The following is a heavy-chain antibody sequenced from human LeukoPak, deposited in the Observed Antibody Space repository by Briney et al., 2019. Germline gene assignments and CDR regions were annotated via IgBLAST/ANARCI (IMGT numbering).Heavy chain of an antibody. Sequence: ASVKVSCKTSGDTFTTYAIIWVRQAPGQGLEWMGGIIPIFGIPDSAQKFQGRLTITADESTTTAYMELSSLRSDDTAIYYCGLSGNYYYYYMDVWGKGTTVTISS. D-gene: IGHD6-25*01. CDR1: GDTFTTYA. CDR2: IIPIFGIP. V-gene: IGHV1-69*13. J-gene: IGHJ6*03. CDR3: GLSGNYYYYYMDV.